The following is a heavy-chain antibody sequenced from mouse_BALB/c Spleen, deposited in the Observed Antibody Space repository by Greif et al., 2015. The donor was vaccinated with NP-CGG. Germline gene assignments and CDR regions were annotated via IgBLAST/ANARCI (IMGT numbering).Heavy chain of an antibody. CDR2: IDPANGNT. Sequence: VQLQQSGAELVKPGASVKLSCTASGFNIKDTYMHWVKQRPEQGLEWIGRIDPANGNTKYDPKFQGKATITADTSSNTPYLQLSSLTSEDTAVYYCAREGYDYDASFDYWGQGTTLTVSS. CDR1: GFNIKDTY. D-gene: IGHD2-4*01. J-gene: IGHJ2*01. V-gene: IGHV14-3*02. CDR3: AREGYDYDASFDY.